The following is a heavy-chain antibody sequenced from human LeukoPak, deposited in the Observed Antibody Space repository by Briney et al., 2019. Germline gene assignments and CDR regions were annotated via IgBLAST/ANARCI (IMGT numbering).Heavy chain of an antibody. CDR3: ARDRSTSCYGCWNNWFDP. D-gene: IGHD2-2*01. Sequence: PSETLSLTCAVYGGSFSGYYWSWIRQPPGKGLEWIGEINHSGSTNYNPFLKSRVTISVDTSKNQFSLKLCSVTAADTAVYYCARDRSTSCYGCWNNWFDPWGQGTLVTVSS. CDR1: GGSFSGYY. CDR2: INHSGST. V-gene: IGHV4-34*01. J-gene: IGHJ5*02.